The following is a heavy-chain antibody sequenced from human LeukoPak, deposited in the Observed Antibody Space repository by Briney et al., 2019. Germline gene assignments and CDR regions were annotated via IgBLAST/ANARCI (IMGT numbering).Heavy chain of an antibody. D-gene: IGHD6-13*01. V-gene: IGHV3-74*01. CDR1: GFTFSSYW. CDR2: INSDGSST. Sequence: GGSLRLSCAASGFTFSSYWMHWVRHAPGKGLVWVSRINSDGSSTSYADSVKGRFTISRDNAKNTLYLQMNSLRAEDTAVYYCAMIAAAGRVDYYYGMDVWGQGTTVTVSS. J-gene: IGHJ6*02. CDR3: AMIAAAGRVDYYYGMDV.